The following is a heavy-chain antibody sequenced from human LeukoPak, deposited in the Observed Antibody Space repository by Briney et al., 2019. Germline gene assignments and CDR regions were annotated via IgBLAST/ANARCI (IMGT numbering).Heavy chain of an antibody. CDR3: AKDQLGAFDI. Sequence: GGSLRLSCAASGFTFSNYNMNWVRQAPGKGLEWVSAISGSGGSTYYADSVKGRFTISRDNSKNTLYLQMNSLRAEDTAVYYCAKDQLGAFDIWGQGTMVTVSS. CDR2: ISGSGGST. CDR1: GFTFSNYN. D-gene: IGHD5-18*01. J-gene: IGHJ3*02. V-gene: IGHV3-23*01.